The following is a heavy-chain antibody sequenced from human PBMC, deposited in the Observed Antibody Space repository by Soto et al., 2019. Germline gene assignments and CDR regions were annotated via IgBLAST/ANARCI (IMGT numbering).Heavy chain of an antibody. Sequence: ASVKVSCKASGYTFTIYGISWVRQAPGQRLEWMGWISAGKGNTNYSQKLQGRVTMTRDTSASTAYMELSSLRSEDTAVYYCARDSESYWDYFDYLGQGTLVTVSS. CDR2: ISAGKGNT. D-gene: IGHD1-26*01. V-gene: IGHV1-18*01. CDR1: GYTFTIYG. J-gene: IGHJ4*02. CDR3: ARDSESYWDYFDY.